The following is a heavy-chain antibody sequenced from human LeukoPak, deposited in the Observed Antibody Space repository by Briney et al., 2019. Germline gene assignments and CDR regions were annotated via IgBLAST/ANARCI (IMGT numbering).Heavy chain of an antibody. V-gene: IGHV1-69*06. CDR1: GGTFSSYA. D-gene: IGHD3-16*01. J-gene: IGHJ4*02. CDR2: IIPIFGTA. CDR3: ARVAQWGNYFDY. Sequence: ASVKVSCKASGGTFSSYAISWVRQAPGQGLEWMGGIIPIFGTANYAQKFQGRVTITADKSTSTAYMELSSLRSEDTAVYYCARVAQWGNYFDYWGQGTLVTVSS.